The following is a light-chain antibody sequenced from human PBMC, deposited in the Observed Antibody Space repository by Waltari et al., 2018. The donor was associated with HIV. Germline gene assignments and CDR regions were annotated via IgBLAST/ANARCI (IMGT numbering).Light chain of an antibody. V-gene: IGLV2-11*01. CDR2: DVS. Sequence: QSALTQPRSVSGSPGPSVPIHCTGTSSDVGGYHYVSWYQQHPGKAPKLMIYDVSKRPSGVPDRFSVSKSGNTASLTISGLQAEDEAEYYFCSYAGSYTFVVFGGGTKLTVL. J-gene: IGLJ2*01. CDR1: SSDVGGYHY. CDR3: CSYAGSYTFVV.